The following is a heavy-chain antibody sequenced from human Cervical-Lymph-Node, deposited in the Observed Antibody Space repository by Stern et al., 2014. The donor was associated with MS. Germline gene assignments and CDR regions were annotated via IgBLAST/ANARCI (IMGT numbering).Heavy chain of an antibody. CDR1: GGSISSGGYY. CDR3: ARAGPTTDWCFDL. D-gene: IGHD4-17*01. CDR2: IYYSGST. Sequence: QLQLQESGPGLVKPSQTLSLTCTVSGGSISSGGYYWSWIRQHPGKGLEWIGYIYYSGSTYYNPSLKNLVTISVDTSKNQFSLKLSSVTAADTAVYYCARAGPTTDWCFDLWGRGTLVTVSS. V-gene: IGHV4-31*01. J-gene: IGHJ2*01.